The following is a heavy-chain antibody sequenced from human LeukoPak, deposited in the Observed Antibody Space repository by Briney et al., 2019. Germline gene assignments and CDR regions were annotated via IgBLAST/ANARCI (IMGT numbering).Heavy chain of an antibody. J-gene: IGHJ4*02. CDR3: AREVLKGSSWYYFDY. CDR2: IYYSGST. CDR1: GGSISSGDSY. Sequence: SETLSLTCTVSGGSISSGDSYWSWIRHPPGKGLEWIGYIYYSGSTYYNPSLKSRVTISVDTSKNQFSLKLSSVTAADTAVYYCAREVLKGSSWYYFDYWGQGTLVTVSS. D-gene: IGHD6-13*01. V-gene: IGHV4-30-4*08.